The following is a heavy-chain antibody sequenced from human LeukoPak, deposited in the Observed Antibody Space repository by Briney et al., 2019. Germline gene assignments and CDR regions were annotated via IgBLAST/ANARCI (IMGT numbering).Heavy chain of an antibody. CDR3: AKPLDGLGLSHLFDY. CDR2: ISYDGSNK. V-gene: IGHV3-30-3*02. Sequence: GGSLRLSCAASGFTFSSYAMHWVRQAPGKGLEWVAVISYDGSNKYYADSVKGRFTISRDNSKNTLYLQMNSLRAEDTAVYYCAKPLDGLGLSHLFDYWGQGTLVTVSS. J-gene: IGHJ4*02. CDR1: GFTFSSYA.